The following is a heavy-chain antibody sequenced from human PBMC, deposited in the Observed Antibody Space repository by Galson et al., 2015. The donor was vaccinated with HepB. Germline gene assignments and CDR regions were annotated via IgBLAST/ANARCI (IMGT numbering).Heavy chain of an antibody. CDR1: GYTFTGYC. J-gene: IGHJ4*02. CDR2: INPNSGDT. D-gene: IGHD3-3*01. Sequence: SVKVSCKASGYTFTGYCMHWVRQAPGQGLEWMGWINPNSGDTVYAQKFQGRVTMTRDTSISTAYMELSRLRSDDTAIYYCATRSTFGVVISYWGQGTLVTVSS. CDR3: ATRSTFGVVISY. V-gene: IGHV1-2*02.